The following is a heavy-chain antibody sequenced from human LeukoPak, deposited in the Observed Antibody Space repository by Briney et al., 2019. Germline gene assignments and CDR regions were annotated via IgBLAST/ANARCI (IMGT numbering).Heavy chain of an antibody. D-gene: IGHD6-19*01. CDR3: AKDSYYSGWYLNYYYGMDV. CDR2: ISYDGSNK. V-gene: IGHV3-30*18. CDR1: GFTFSSYG. J-gene: IGHJ6*02. Sequence: GGSLRLSCAASGFTFSSYGVHWVRQAPGKGLEWVAVISYDGSNKYYADSVKGRFTISRDNSKNTLYLQMNSLRAEDTAVYYCAKDSYYSGWYLNYYYGMDVWGQGTTVTVSS.